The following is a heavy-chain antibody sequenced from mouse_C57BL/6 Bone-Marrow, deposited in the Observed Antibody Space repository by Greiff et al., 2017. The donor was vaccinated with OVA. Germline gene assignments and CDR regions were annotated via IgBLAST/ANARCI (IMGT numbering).Heavy chain of an antibody. Sequence: QVQLQQPGAELVRPGSSVKLSCKASGYTFTSYWMHWVKQRPIQGLEWIGNIDPSDSETHYNQKFKDKATLTVDKSSSTAYMQLSSLTSEDSAVYYCARQDSNWYFDVWGTGTTVTVSS. CDR1: GYTFTSYW. CDR2: IDPSDSET. CDR3: ARQDSNWYFDV. V-gene: IGHV1-52*01. J-gene: IGHJ1*03.